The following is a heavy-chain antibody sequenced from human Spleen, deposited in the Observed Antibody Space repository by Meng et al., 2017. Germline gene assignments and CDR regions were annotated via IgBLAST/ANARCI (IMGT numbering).Heavy chain of an antibody. CDR2: IKSKPDGETI. J-gene: IGHJ4*02. CDR3: SGHIDY. Sequence: EVQFVESGGVLVKPWGSLRLSCEGSGFTFSNAYMTWVRQVPGKRLEWVGRIKSKPDGETIDYAAPVKGRFTISRDDSKNTVYLQMNSLKTEDTAVYYCSGHIDYWGQGTLVTVSS. D-gene: IGHD5-12*01. V-gene: IGHV3-15*01. CDR1: GFTFSNAY.